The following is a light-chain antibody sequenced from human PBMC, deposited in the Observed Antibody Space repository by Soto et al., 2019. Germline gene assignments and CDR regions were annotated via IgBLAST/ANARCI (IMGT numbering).Light chain of an antibody. V-gene: IGKV3-15*01. Sequence: EIVMTQSPATLSVSPGERATLSCRASQSVSSNLAWYQQKPGQAPRLLIYGASTRATGIPARFSGSGSGTEFTLTISSLQSEDFAVYYCVQRSTWPWTSGQGTKVEIK. CDR3: VQRSTWPWT. CDR1: QSVSSN. J-gene: IGKJ1*01. CDR2: GAS.